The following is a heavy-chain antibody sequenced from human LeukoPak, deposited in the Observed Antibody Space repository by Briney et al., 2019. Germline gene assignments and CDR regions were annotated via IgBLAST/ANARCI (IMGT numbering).Heavy chain of an antibody. Sequence: GGSLRLSCAASGFTVSTNYMSWVRQAPWKGLEWVSIIYNIGTTYYTDSVKGRFTISRDNSKNTLYLQMNSLRAEDTAVYYCARWYCTSTSCYYDYWGQGTLVTVSS. CDR3: ARWYCTSTSCYYDY. V-gene: IGHV3-53*01. J-gene: IGHJ4*02. D-gene: IGHD2-2*01. CDR2: IYNIGTT. CDR1: GFTVSTNY.